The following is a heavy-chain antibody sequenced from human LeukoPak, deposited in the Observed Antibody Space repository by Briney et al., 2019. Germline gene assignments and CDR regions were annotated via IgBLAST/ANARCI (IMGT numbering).Heavy chain of an antibody. V-gene: IGHV5-51*01. D-gene: IGHD3-22*01. CDR1: GYSFTSYW. J-gene: IGHJ5*02. CDR3: ARGSPPDYYDSSGYPPGWFDP. Sequence: GESLKISCKGSGYSFTSYWIGWVRQMPGKGLEWMGIIYPGDSDTRYSPSFQGQVTISADKSISTAYLQWSSLKASDTAMYYCARGSPPDYYDSSGYPPGWFDPWGQGTLVTVSS. CDR2: IYPGDSDT.